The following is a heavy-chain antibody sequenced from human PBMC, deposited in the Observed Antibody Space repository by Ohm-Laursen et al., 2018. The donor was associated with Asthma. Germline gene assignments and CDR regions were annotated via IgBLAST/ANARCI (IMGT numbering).Heavy chain of an antibody. V-gene: IGHV3-23*01. D-gene: IGHD3-10*01. CDR3: AKPPMIRGGDYFDY. CDR1: GFTFSTTS. CDR2: ISGSGSSI. Sequence: SLRLSCAASGFTFSTTSMSWVRQAPGKGLEWVSAISGSGSSIYYVDSVRGRFTISRDNSKNTLYLQMNSLRAGDTAVYYCAKPPMIRGGDYFDYWGQGTLVTVSS. J-gene: IGHJ4*02.